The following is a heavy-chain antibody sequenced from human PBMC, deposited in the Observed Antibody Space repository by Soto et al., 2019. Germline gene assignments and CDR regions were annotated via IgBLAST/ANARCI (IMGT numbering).Heavy chain of an antibody. J-gene: IGHJ4*02. CDR1: GFTFSSYG. V-gene: IGHV3-30*18. D-gene: IGHD3-10*01. CDR3: AKDFLYYYGSGSYTDY. Sequence: GGSLRLSCAASGFTFSSYGMHWVRQAPGKGLEWVAVISYDGSNKYYADSVKGRFTISRDNSKNTLYLQMNSLRAEDTAVYYCAKDFLYYYGSGSYTDYWGQGTLVTVSS. CDR2: ISYDGSNK.